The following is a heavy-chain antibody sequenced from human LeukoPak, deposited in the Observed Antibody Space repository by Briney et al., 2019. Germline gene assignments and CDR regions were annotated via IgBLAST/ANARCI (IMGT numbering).Heavy chain of an antibody. V-gene: IGHV1-24*01. CDR1: GYTLTELS. CDR2: FDPEDGET. J-gene: IGHJ5*02. Sequence: ASVKVSCKVSGYTLTELSMHWVRQAPGKGLEWMGGFDPEDGETIYAQKFQGRVTITEDTSTDTAYMELSSLRSEDTAVYYCATLFDPWGQGTMVTVSS. CDR3: ATLFDP.